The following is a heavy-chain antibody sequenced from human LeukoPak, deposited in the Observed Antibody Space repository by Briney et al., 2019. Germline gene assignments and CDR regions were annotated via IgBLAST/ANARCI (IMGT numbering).Heavy chain of an antibody. J-gene: IGHJ4*02. D-gene: IGHD6-19*01. V-gene: IGHV3-23*01. CDR2: ISGTGGST. Sequence: GGSLRLSCAASGPTFSNYWMDWVRQAPGKGLEWVSAISGTGGSTYYADSVKGRFTISRDNSKNTLYLQMNSLRAEDTAVYYCAYRGAVAGAPIPSFDYWGQGTLVTVSS. CDR1: GPTFSNYW. CDR3: AYRGAVAGAPIPSFDY.